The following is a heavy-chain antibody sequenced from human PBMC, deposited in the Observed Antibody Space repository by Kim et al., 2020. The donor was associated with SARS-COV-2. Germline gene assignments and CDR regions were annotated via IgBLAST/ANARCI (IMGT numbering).Heavy chain of an antibody. CDR2: IKSKTDGGTT. Sequence: GGSLRLSCAASGFTFSNAWMSWVRQAPGKGLEWVGRIKSKTDGGTTDYAAPVKGRFTISRDDSKNTLYLQMNSLKTEDTAVYYCTTDGGGDSSSWYEGYWGQGTLVTVSS. CDR3: TTDGGGDSSSWYEGY. J-gene: IGHJ4*02. V-gene: IGHV3-15*01. CDR1: GFTFSNAW. D-gene: IGHD6-13*01.